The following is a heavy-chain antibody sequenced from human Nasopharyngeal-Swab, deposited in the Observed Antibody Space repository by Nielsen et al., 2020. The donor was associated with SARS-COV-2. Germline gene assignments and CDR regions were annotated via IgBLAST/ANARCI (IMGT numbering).Heavy chain of an antibody. J-gene: IGHJ6*02. Sequence: GSLRLSCTVSGGSISSSSYYWGWIRQPPGKGLEWIGSIYYSGSTNYNPSLKSRVTISVDTSKNQFSLKLSSVTAADTAVYYCARDNSGIGVTPNGMDVWGQGTTVTVSS. CDR2: IYYSGST. CDR3: ARDNSGIGVTPNGMDV. D-gene: IGHD2-21*02. CDR1: GGSISSSSYY. V-gene: IGHV4-39*07.